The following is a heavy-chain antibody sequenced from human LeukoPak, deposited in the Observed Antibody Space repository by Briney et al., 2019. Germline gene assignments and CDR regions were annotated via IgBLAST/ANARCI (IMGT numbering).Heavy chain of an antibody. CDR2: ISGSGGST. V-gene: IGHV3-23*01. J-gene: IGHJ6*02. D-gene: IGHD6-13*01. CDR3: VKDHGSSWLDYGMDV. CDR1: GFTFSSYA. Sequence: PGGSLRLSCAASGFTFSSYAMSWVRQAPGKGLEWASAISGSGGSTYYADSVKGRFTISRDNSKNTLYLQMSSLRAEDTAVYYCVKDHGSSWLDYGMDVWGQGTTVTVSS.